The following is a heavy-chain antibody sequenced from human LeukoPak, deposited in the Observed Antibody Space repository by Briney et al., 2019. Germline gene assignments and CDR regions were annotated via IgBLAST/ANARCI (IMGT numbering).Heavy chain of an antibody. J-gene: IGHJ4*02. CDR2: INDDGSYT. CDR1: RFTFSSYW. Sequence: GGSLRLSCAASRFTFSSYWMHWVRQAPGKGLVWVSRINDDGSYTAYADSVKGRFTISRDDAKNTLYLQMDSLRVEDTAQYYCAREIQAPGKTLEYWGQGTLATVSS. V-gene: IGHV3-74*01. CDR3: AREIQAPGKTLEY. D-gene: IGHD1-26*01.